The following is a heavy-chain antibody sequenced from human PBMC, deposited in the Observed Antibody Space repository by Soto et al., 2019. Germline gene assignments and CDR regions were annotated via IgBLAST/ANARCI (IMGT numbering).Heavy chain of an antibody. Sequence: SGPTLVNPTETLTLTCTVSGFSLSNARMGVSWIRQPPGKALEWLAHIFSNDEKSYSTSLKSRLTISKDTSKSQVVLTITNMDPVDTATYYFALKRNCNYVGWFNPWGQGTLVTAPQ. V-gene: IGHV2-26*01. D-gene: IGHD1-7*01. CDR1: GFSLSNARMG. CDR3: ALKRNCNYVGWFNP. CDR2: IFSNDEK. J-gene: IGHJ5*02.